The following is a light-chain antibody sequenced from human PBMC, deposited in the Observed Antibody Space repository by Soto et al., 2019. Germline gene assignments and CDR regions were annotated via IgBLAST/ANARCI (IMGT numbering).Light chain of an antibody. CDR1: SSDVGGYNY. CDR2: DVS. CDR3: SSYTTSNTRQIV. V-gene: IGLV2-14*03. J-gene: IGLJ1*01. Sequence: QYALTQPASVSGSPGQSITISCTGTSSDVGGYNYVSWYQHHPGKAPKLMIYDVSNRPSGVSNRFSGSKSGNTASLTISGLQPEDEVDYYCSSYTTSNTRQIVFGTGTKLTVL.